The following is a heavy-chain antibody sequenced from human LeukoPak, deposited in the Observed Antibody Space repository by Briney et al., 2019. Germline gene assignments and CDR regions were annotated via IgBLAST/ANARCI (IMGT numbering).Heavy chain of an antibody. CDR1: GGSISSGDHY. CDR3: ARVFNPYGAGTPRDRATFDY. CDR2: IYYSGST. V-gene: IGHV4-31*03. D-gene: IGHD6-13*01. J-gene: IGHJ4*02. Sequence: SETLSLTCTVSGGSISSGDHYWSWLRQHPGQGLEWIGYIYYSGSTYYNPSLKSRVAISVDTSKNQFSLKLSSVTAADTAVYYCARVFNPYGAGTPRDRATFDYWGQGTLVTVSS.